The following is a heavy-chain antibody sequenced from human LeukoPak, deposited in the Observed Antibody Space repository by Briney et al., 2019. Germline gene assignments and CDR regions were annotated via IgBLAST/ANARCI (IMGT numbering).Heavy chain of an antibody. V-gene: IGHV3-48*04. Sequence: GGSLRLSCAASGFTFSSYSMNWVRQAPGKGLEWVSYISSSSSTIYYADSVKGRFTISRDNAKNSLYLQMNSLRAEDTAVYYCARDHFDYRLDYWGQGTLVTVSS. J-gene: IGHJ4*02. CDR2: ISSSSSTI. CDR1: GFTFSSYS. CDR3: ARDHFDYRLDY. D-gene: IGHD4-11*01.